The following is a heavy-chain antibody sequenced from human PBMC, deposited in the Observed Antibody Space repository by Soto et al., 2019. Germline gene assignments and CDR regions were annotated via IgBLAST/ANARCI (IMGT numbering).Heavy chain of an antibody. J-gene: IGHJ4*02. Sequence: SETLSLTCTVSGGSISSSSYYWGWIRQPPGKGLEWIGSIYYSGSTYYNPSLKSRVTISVDTSKNQFSLKLSSVTAADTAVYYCARNDGDYYDSSGYYPIFDYWGQGTLVTVSS. CDR1: GGSISSSSYY. V-gene: IGHV4-39*01. D-gene: IGHD3-22*01. CDR3: ARNDGDYYDSSGYYPIFDY. CDR2: IYYSGST.